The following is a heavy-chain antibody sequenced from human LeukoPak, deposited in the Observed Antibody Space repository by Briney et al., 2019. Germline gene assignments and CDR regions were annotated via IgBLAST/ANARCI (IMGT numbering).Heavy chain of an antibody. D-gene: IGHD6-19*01. CDR2: ISGSGGAI. CDR3: VKDLVAASENVRGWYPMDY. J-gene: IGHJ4*02. Sequence: GGSLRLSCGASGFIFSSYEMNWVRQAPGKGLEWVSYISGSGGAIHYADPVKGRFTISRDNAKKSVYLQMNSLRAEDTALYYCVKDLVAASENVRGWYPMDYWGQGTLVTVSS. CDR1: GFIFSSYE. V-gene: IGHV3-48*03.